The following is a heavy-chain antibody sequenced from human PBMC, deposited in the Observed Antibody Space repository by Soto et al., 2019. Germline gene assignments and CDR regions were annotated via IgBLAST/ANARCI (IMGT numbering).Heavy chain of an antibody. J-gene: IGHJ4*02. Sequence: ASVKVSCKASGYTFSTYTMHWVRQAPGQRPEWMGWINAGNGNTQYSRNFQGRVTITTDTSASTAYMELSSLRSEDTAVYYCARDKGYCSGATCYNPLFDYWGQGTLVTVSS. CDR2: INAGNGNT. D-gene: IGHD2-2*02. V-gene: IGHV1-3*01. CDR3: ARDKGYCSGATCYNPLFDY. CDR1: GYTFSTYT.